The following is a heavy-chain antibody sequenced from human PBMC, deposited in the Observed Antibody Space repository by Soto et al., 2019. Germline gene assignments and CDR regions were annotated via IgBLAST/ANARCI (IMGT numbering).Heavy chain of an antibody. CDR1: GYTFTSYA. D-gene: IGHD3-9*01. CDR2: INAGNGNT. CDR3: ARVSRYFDWFDP. V-gene: IGHV1-3*01. J-gene: IGHJ5*02. Sequence: ASVKVSCKASGYTFTSYAMHWVRQAPGQRLEWMGWINAGNGNTKYSQKFQGRVTITRDTSASTAYMELSSLRSEDTAVYYCARVSRYFDWFDPWGQGTLVTVSS.